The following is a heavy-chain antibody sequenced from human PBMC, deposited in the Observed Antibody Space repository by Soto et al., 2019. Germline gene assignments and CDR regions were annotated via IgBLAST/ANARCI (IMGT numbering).Heavy chain of an antibody. CDR2: MSSDGSNK. CDR3: SRGFISSTSPVEFDS. CDR1: GFTFSTYA. J-gene: IGHJ4*02. V-gene: IGHV3-30-3*01. Sequence: GGSLRLSCAASGFTFSTYAMHWVRQAPGKGLEWVAFMSSDGSNKYYADSVKGRFTISRDNSKNTLYLQMNSLRAEDKTLYYCSRGFISSTSPVEFDSWGQGTLVTVSS. D-gene: IGHD6-13*01.